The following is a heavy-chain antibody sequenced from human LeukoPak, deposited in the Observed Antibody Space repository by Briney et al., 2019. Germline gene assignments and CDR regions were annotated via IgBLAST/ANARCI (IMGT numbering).Heavy chain of an antibody. D-gene: IGHD4-11*01. V-gene: IGHV3-21*01. Sequence: GGSLRLSCAASGFTFSSYEMNWVRQGPGKGLEWVSFISSSSNYIYYADSVKGRFTISRDNAKNSLLLQMNSLRAEDTAVYYCARGTPTTRDFDYWGQGTLVTVSS. CDR2: ISSSSNYI. J-gene: IGHJ4*02. CDR3: ARGTPTTRDFDY. CDR1: GFTFSSYE.